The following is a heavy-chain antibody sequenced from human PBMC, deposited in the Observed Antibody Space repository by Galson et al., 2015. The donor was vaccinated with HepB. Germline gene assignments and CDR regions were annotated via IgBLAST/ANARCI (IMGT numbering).Heavy chain of an antibody. CDR3: ARAVSRTHYFDY. V-gene: IGHV3-74*01. CDR2: INSDGSST. D-gene: IGHD5/OR15-5a*01. J-gene: IGHJ4*02. Sequence: LRLSCAASGFTFSSYWMHWVRQAPGKGLVWVSRINSDGSSTSYADSVKGRFTISRDNAKNTLYLRMNSLRAEDTAVYYCARAVSRTHYFDYWGQGTLVTVSS. CDR1: GFTFSSYW.